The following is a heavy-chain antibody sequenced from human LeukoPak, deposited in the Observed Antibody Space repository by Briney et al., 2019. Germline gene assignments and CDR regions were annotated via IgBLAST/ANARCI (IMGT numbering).Heavy chain of an antibody. CDR3: ARESGSYYGGGNYFDY. D-gene: IGHD1-26*01. CDR1: DFRFSDYS. V-gene: IGHV3-48*04. Sequence: HSGGSLRLSCVASDFRFSDYSMNWVRQAPGKGLEWISYISFSSSPISYADSVKGRFTISRDNAQNSLYLQLNSLRAEDTAVYFCARESGSYYGGGNYFDYWGQGTLVTVSS. J-gene: IGHJ4*02. CDR2: ISFSSSPI.